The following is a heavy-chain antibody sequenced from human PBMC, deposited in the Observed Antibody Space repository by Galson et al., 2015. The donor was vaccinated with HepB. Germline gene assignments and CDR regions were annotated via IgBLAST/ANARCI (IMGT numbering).Heavy chain of an antibody. V-gene: IGHV6-1*01. CDR2: TYYRSTWYN. D-gene: IGHD3-16*01. Sequence: CAISGDCVSSYSAAWHWIRQSPSRGLEWLGRTYYRSTWYNDYAVSVKSRMTINSDTSKNQFSLQVNSATPEDAAIYYCTRGHRGDEGFGIWGPGTMVIVSS. CDR3: TRGHRGDEGFGI. J-gene: IGHJ3*02. CDR1: GDCVSSYSAA.